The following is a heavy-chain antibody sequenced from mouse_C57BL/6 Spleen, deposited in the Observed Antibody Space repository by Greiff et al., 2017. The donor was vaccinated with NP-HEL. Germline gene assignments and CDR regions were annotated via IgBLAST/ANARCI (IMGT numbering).Heavy chain of an antibody. D-gene: IGHD1-1*01. CDR3: ARSPVVARDWYFDV. CDR1: GYTFTSYW. J-gene: IGHJ1*03. V-gene: IGHV1-59*01. Sequence: QVQLQQPGAELVRPGTSVKLSCKASGYTFTSYWMHWVKQRPGQGLEWIGVIDPSDSYTNYNQKFKGKATLTVDTSSSTAYMQLSSLTSEDSAVYYCARSPVVARDWYFDVWGTGTTVTVSS. CDR2: IDPSDSYT.